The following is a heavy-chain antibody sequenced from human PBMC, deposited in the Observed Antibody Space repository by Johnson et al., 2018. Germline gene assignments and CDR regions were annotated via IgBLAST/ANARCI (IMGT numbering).Heavy chain of an antibody. Sequence: VQLVQSGGGLVKPGGSLRLSCAASGFTFSSYSMNWVRQAPGKGLEWVSSISSSSSYIYYADSVKGRFTISRDNSKNTLYLQMNSLRAEDTAVYYCAGGCSYGSWYYYYYMDVWGKGTTVTVSS. CDR3: AGGCSYGSWYYYYYMDV. CDR1: GFTFSSYS. J-gene: IGHJ6*03. CDR2: ISSSSSYI. V-gene: IGHV3-21*01. D-gene: IGHD5-18*01.